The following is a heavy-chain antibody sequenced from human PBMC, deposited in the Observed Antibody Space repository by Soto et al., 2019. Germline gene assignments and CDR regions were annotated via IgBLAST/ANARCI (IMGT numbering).Heavy chain of an antibody. V-gene: IGHV1-58*01. CDR3: AADYGYSSSSGTFDI. Sequence: ASVKVSCKASGFTFTSSAVQWVRQARGQRLEWIGWIVVGSGNTNYAQKFQERVTITRDMSTSTAYMELSSLRSEDTAVYYCAADYGYSSSSGTFDIWGQGTMVSVSS. J-gene: IGHJ3*02. CDR2: IVVGSGNT. D-gene: IGHD6-6*01. CDR1: GFTFTSSA.